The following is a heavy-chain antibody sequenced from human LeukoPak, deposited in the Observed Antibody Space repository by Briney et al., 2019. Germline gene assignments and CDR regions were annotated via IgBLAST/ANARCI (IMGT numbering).Heavy chain of an antibody. Sequence: PGGSLRLSCAASGFTVSSNYMNWVRQAPGKGLEWVSVLYYGGMTYYADSVKGRFTISRDNAKNSLYLQMDSLRDEDTAVYYCARVRPSYYFDYWGQGNLVTVSS. V-gene: IGHV3-66*01. CDR1: GFTVSSNY. J-gene: IGHJ4*02. CDR3: ARVRPSYYFDY. CDR2: LYYGGMT.